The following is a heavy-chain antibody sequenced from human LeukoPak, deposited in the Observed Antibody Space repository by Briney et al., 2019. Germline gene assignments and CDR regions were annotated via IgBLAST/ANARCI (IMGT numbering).Heavy chain of an antibody. V-gene: IGHV4-34*01. Sequence: SETLSLTCAVYGGSFSGYYWSWIRQPPGKGLEWIGETNHSGSTNYIPSLKSRVTISVDTSKNQFSLKLSSVTAADTAVYYCARGRIAGGQMATAGGLGIWGQGTLVTVSS. J-gene: IGHJ4*02. CDR3: ARGRIAGGQMATAGGLGI. CDR2: TNHSGST. D-gene: IGHD5-24*01. CDR1: GGSFSGYY.